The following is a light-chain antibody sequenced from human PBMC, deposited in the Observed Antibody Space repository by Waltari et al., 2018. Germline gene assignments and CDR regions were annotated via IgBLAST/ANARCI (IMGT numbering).Light chain of an antibody. J-gene: IGKJ1*01. CDR1: ESISSW. V-gene: IGKV1-5*03. Sequence: DIQMTQSPSTLSASVGDRVTISWRASESISSWLAWYQQRPGKAPRLLIYKASRLESGVPSRFSGSGSGTEFTLTITSLQPDDFATYYCQQYDTFSATFGPGTTVEI. CDR3: QQYDTFSAT. CDR2: KAS.